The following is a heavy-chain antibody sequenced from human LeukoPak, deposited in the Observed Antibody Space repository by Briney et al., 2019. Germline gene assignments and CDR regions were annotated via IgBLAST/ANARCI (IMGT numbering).Heavy chain of an antibody. Sequence: ASVRVSCTASGYTFTGYDINWVRQATGQGLEWMGWMNPNTGDTGYAQKFQGRVTMTRNSSIDTAYMELSGLRSEDAAVYYCTRGSLSGSSRDYWGQGTLLTVSS. CDR2: MNPNTGDT. V-gene: IGHV1-8*01. CDR3: TRGSLSGSSRDY. CDR1: GYTFTGYD. J-gene: IGHJ4*02. D-gene: IGHD1-26*01.